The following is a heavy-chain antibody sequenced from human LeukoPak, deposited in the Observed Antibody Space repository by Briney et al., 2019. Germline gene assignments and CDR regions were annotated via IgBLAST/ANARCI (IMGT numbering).Heavy chain of an antibody. V-gene: IGHV3-48*01. CDR1: GFSFSSYS. J-gene: IGHJ4*02. Sequence: GGSLRLSCAASGFSFSSYSMNWVRQAPGKGLEWVAYIAYTGTMHYADSVRGRFAIPRDNAKNSLYLQLNSLRVEDTAVYYCARDPHSLDYWGQGTRVTVSS. CDR3: ARDPHSLDY. CDR2: IAYTGTM.